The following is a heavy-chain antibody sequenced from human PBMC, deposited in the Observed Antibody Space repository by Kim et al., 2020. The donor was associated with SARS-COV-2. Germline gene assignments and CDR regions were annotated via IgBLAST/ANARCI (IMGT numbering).Heavy chain of an antibody. CDR1: GFTFSSYN. Sequence: GGSLRLSCAASGFTFSSYNMKWVRQAPGKGLEWVSYISSSSSTKYYADSVKGRFIISGDNAKNSLYLQMNSLRDEDTAVYYCASVKFRGYAYGPRDYWG. D-gene: IGHD2-15*01. CDR2: ISSSSSTK. CDR3: ASVKFRGYAYGPRDY. V-gene: IGHV3-48*02. J-gene: IGHJ4*01.